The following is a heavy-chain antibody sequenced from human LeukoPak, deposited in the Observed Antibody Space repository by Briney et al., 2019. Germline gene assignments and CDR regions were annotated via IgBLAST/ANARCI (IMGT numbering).Heavy chain of an antibody. V-gene: IGHV3-7*01. Sequence: GGSLRLSCTASGFNFSISYMMWVRQAPGEGLEWVAHIDPDGVDKNYVGSVKVRFIISRDNTKNSLFLQMNSLRDDDTALYYCARGWATIPDWGQGSLVIVSS. J-gene: IGHJ4*02. D-gene: IGHD5-24*01. CDR3: ARGWATIPD. CDR1: GFNFSISY. CDR2: IDPDGVDK.